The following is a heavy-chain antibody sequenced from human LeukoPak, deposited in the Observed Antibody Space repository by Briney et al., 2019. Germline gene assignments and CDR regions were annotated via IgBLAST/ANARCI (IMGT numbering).Heavy chain of an antibody. V-gene: IGHV1-24*01. D-gene: IGHD3-16*01. CDR2: FDPEDGET. CDR1: GYTLTELS. J-gene: IGHJ4*02. CDR3: ATVTFGGLDGGY. Sequence: APVKVSCTVSGYTLTELSMHWVRQAPGKGLEWMGGFDPEDGETIYAQKFQGRVTMTEDTSTDTAYMELSSLRSEDTAVYYCATVTFGGLDGGYWGQGTLVTVSS.